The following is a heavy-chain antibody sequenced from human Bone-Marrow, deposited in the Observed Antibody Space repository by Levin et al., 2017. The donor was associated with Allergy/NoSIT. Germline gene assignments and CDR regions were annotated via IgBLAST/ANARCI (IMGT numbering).Heavy chain of an antibody. J-gene: IGHJ4*02. D-gene: IGHD5-24*01. CDR3: ARNYIYAFDY. CDR2: ISSSSTAI. CDR1: GFTFSSST. V-gene: IGHV3-48*02. Sequence: LSLTCAASGFTFSSSTMNWVRQAPGRGLECISYISSSSTAIYYADSVKGRFTISRDNDKNSLYLQMNSLRDEDTAVYYCARNYIYAFDYWGQGIPVTISS.